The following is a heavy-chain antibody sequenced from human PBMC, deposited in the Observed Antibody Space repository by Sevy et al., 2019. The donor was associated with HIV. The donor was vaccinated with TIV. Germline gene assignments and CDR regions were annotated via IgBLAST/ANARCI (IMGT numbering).Heavy chain of an antibody. V-gene: IGHV3-7*01. CDR3: ARHGPYDYVWGSFRAPPSFDV. J-gene: IGHJ3*01. D-gene: IGHD3-16*01. Sequence: GGSLRLSCAASGFMFSSYWMSWVRQAPGKGLEWVANIKKDRSEKYYVDSVKGRFTISKDNAKNSLFLQMNSLRVEDTAVYYCARHGPYDYVWGSFRAPPSFDVWGQRTMVTVSS. CDR2: IKKDRSEK. CDR1: GFMFSSYW.